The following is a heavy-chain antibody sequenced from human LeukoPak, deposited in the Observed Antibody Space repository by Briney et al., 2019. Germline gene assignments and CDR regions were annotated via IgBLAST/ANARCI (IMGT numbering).Heavy chain of an antibody. CDR2: IYPGDSDT. CDR1: GYSFTSYW. D-gene: IGHD4-17*01. J-gene: IGHJ5*02. CDR3: ARRVFYGDYVYNVENWVDP. Sequence: GESLKISCKGSGYSFTSYWIGWVRQMPGKGLEWMGIIYPGDSDTRYSPSFQGQVTISADKSISTAYLQWSSPKASDTAMYYCARRVFYGDYVYNVENWVDPWGQGTLVTVSS. V-gene: IGHV5-51*03.